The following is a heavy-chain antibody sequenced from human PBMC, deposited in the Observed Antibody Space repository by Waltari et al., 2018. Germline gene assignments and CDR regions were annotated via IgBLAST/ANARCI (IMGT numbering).Heavy chain of an antibody. V-gene: IGHV4-38-2*02. D-gene: IGHD1-7*01. J-gene: IGHJ4*02. CDR2: IYHSGNT. CDR1: GYSISSAYY. CDR3: ARERENYRGDFNY. Sequence: QVQLQESRPGLVKPSETLSLTCTVSGYSISSAYYWGWIRQPPGKGLVWIGCIYHSGNTYYNPSLKSRVTISVDTSKNQFSLKLRTVTAAETAVYYCARERENYRGDFNYWDQGTLVTVSS.